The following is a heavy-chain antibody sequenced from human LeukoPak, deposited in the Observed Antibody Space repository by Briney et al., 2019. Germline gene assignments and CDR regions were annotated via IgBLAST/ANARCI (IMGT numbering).Heavy chain of an antibody. CDR1: GFTFGTHW. V-gene: IGHV3-7*01. J-gene: IGHJ4*02. CDR2: IKEDGSAK. D-gene: IGHD3-3*01. Sequence: GGSLRLSCAASGFTFGTHWMSWVRQVPGKGLEWVANIKEDGSAKYYVDSVKGRLTISRDNAKKSLYLQMNSLRAEDSAVYYCASGYLDDFWSGHFWGQGTQVTVSS. CDR3: ASGYLDDFWSGHF.